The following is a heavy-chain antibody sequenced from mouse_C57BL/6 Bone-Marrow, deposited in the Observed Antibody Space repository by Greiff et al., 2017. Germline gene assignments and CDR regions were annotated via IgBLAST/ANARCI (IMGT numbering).Heavy chain of an antibody. J-gene: IGHJ2*01. CDR3: TRCDYDVAWFAY. CDR2: IYPGNSDT. V-gene: IGHV1-5*01. CDR1: GYTFTSYW. Sequence: EVQLQQSGTVLARPGASVKMSCKTSGYTFTSYWMHWVKQRPGQGLEWIGAIYPGNSDTSYNQKFKGKAKLTAVTSASTAYMELSSLTNEDSAVYYCTRCDYDVAWFAYWGQGTPLTVAS. D-gene: IGHD2-4*01.